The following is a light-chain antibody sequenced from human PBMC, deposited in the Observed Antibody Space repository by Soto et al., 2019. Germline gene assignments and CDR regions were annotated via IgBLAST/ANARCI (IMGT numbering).Light chain of an antibody. J-gene: IGKJ1*01. CDR3: EQYDSRSPWT. CDR1: ESVTIW. Sequence: DIQLTQSPSSLSASVGDRVTITCRASESVTIWLAWYQQKPGKAPRLLIYDASTLEGGVTSRFSASGSGTEFTLTISSLQPDDFATDYCEQYDSRSPWTFGQGTKIEIK. V-gene: IGKV1-5*01. CDR2: DAS.